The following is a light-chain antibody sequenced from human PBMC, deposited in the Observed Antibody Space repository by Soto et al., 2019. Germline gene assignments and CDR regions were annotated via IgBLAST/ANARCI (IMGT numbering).Light chain of an antibody. CDR1: HSDVGGSNS. CDR3: SSYAPSDVV. V-gene: IGLV2-8*01. CDR2: DVN. J-gene: IGLJ2*01. Sequence: QSAPTQPPSASGSPGKSVTISCTGTHSDVGGSNSVSWYQQHPGKAPNLMIYDVNKRPSGVPDRFSGSKSGNTASLTVSGLQAADEAYYFCSSYAPSDVVFGGGTKLTVL.